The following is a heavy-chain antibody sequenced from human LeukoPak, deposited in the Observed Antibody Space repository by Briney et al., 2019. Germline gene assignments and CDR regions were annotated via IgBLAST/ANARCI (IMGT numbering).Heavy chain of an antibody. J-gene: IGHJ4*02. CDR3: ASPPDYYGSGSYLMYQDY. D-gene: IGHD3-10*01. V-gene: IGHV3-21*01. CDR1: GFTFSTYN. CDR2: ISSSSSYI. Sequence: PGGSLRLSCAASGFTFSTYNMNWVRQAPGKGLEWVSSISSSSSYIYYADSVKGRFTISRDNAKNSLYLQMNSLRAEDTAVYYCASPPDYYGSGSYLMYQDYWGQGTLVTVFS.